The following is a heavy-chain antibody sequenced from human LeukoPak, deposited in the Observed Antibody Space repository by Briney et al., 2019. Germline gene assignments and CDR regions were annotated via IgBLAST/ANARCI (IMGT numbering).Heavy chain of an antibody. D-gene: IGHD2-2*01. CDR2: IYKIGTT. CDR1: GDSVTGYY. CDR3: ARTFRSYFCSSTSCRYYFDY. V-gene: IGHV4-4*09. Sequence: SETLSLTCTVFGDSVTGYYLNWVRQPPGKGLEWIGHIYKIGTTNYNPSLKSRLTISADTSKNQFSLKLSSVTAADTAVYYCARTFRSYFCSSTSCRYYFDYWGQGTLVTVSS. J-gene: IGHJ4*02.